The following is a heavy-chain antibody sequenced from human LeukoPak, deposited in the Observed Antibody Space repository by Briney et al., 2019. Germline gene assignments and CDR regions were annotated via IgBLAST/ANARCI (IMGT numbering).Heavy chain of an antibody. J-gene: IGHJ5*02. CDR3: ARGRRSRTHPGWFDP. V-gene: IGHV1-2*02. D-gene: IGHD1-14*01. CDR1: GYTFTSYY. Sequence: ASVKVSCKASGYTFTSYYMHWVRQAPGQGLEWMGWINPNSGGTNYAQKFQGRVTMTRDTSISTAYMELSRLRSDDTAVYYCARGRRSRTHPGWFDPWGQGTLVTVSS. CDR2: INPNSGGT.